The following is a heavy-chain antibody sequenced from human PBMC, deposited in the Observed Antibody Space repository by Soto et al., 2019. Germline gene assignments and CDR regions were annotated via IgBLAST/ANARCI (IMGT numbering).Heavy chain of an antibody. CDR1: GFTFSSYW. D-gene: IGHD2-15*01. V-gene: IGHV3-7*01. CDR3: AREDIVVVVAASSGDVDAFDI. J-gene: IGHJ3*02. CDR2: IKQDGSEK. Sequence: GGSLRLSCAASGFTFSSYWMSWVRQAPGKGLEWVANIKQDGSEKYYVDSVKGRFTISRDNAKNSLYLQMNSLRAEDTAVYYCAREDIVVVVAASSGDVDAFDIWGQGTMVTVSS.